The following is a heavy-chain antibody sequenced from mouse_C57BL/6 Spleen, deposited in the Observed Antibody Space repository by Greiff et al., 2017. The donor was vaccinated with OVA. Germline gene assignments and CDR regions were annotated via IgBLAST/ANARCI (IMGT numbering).Heavy chain of an antibody. CDR1: GYTFTDYY. Sequence: EVQLQQSGPELVKPGASVKISCKASGYTFTDYYMNWVKQSHGKSLEWIGDINPNNGGTSYNQKFKGKATLTVDKSSSTAYTELRSLTSEDSAVYDGARHPYDGSSHDYWGQGTTLTVSS. V-gene: IGHV1-26*01. D-gene: IGHD1-1*01. J-gene: IGHJ2*01. CDR2: INPNNGGT. CDR3: ARHPYDGSSHDY.